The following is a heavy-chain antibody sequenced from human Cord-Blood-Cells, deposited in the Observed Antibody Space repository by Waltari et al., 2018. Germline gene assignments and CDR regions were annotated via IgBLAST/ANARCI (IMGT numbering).Heavy chain of an antibody. CDR3: ARVLTLYDSSGYYYFDY. CDR1: GGTFSSYA. D-gene: IGHD3-22*01. V-gene: IGHV1-69*10. CDR2: IIPIRGIA. Sequence: QVQLVQSGAEVKKPGSSVKVSCKASGGTFSSYAISWVRQAPGQGLEWMGGIIPIRGIANDAQKFQGRVTITADKSTSTAYMELSSLRSEDTAVYYCARVLTLYDSSGYYYFDYWGQGTLVTVSS. J-gene: IGHJ4*02.